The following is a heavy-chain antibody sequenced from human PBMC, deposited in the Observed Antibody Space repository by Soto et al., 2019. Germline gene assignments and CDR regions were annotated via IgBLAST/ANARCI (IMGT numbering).Heavy chain of an antibody. D-gene: IGHD3-16*01. CDR3: AMVDNYVTPTPQDV. V-gene: IGHV1-18*01. Sequence: QVQLVQSGDEVKKPGASVKVSCKASGYIFVNYGIAWVRQDPGQGLEWMGWISPYSGNTHYAGRVQGRLTMTTDTSTSTAYMDLGSLTSDDTAVYYCAMVDNYVTPTPQDVWGQGTTVTVSS. J-gene: IGHJ6*02. CDR1: GYIFVNYG. CDR2: ISPYSGNT.